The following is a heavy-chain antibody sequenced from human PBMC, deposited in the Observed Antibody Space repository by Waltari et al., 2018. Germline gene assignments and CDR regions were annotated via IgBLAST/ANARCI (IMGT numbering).Heavy chain of an antibody. CDR1: GGSIARSSYY. Sequence: QLQLQESGPGLVKPSETLSLICTVSGGSIARSSYYWGWIRQPPGKGLEWIGSSYYSGSTYYNSALKSRVTISVDTAKKQFSLKVSPVTAADTALYYCARWYATATTPQYWYFDLWGRGTLVTVSS. J-gene: IGHJ2*01. V-gene: IGHV4-39*01. D-gene: IGHD4-17*01. CDR2: SYYSGST. CDR3: ARWYATATTPQYWYFDL.